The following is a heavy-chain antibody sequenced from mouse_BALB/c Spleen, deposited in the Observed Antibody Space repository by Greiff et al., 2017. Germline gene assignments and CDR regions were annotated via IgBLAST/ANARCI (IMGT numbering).Heavy chain of an antibody. D-gene: IGHD2-4*01. CDR2: IDPANGNT. V-gene: IGHV14-3*02. CDR3: ARWVLRNYFDY. CDR1: GFNIKDTY. Sequence: EVKLEESGAELVKPGASVKLSCTASGFNIKDTYMHWVKQRPEQGLEWIGRIDPANGNTKYDPKFQGKATITADTSSNTAYLQLSSLTSEDTAVYYCARWVLRNYFDYWGQGTTLTVSS. J-gene: IGHJ2*01.